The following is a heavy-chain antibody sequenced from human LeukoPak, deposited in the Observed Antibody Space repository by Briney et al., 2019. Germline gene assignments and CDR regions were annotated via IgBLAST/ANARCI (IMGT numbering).Heavy chain of an antibody. Sequence: ASVKVSCKASGYIFTGYYMHWVRQAPGQGLEWMGWINPNSGGTNYAQKFQGRVTMTRDTAITTAYMELSRLRSDDTAVYYCAREKSGYNPIDYWGQGTLVIVSS. CDR1: GYIFTGYY. D-gene: IGHD5-12*01. J-gene: IGHJ4*02. CDR2: INPNSGGT. CDR3: AREKSGYNPIDY. V-gene: IGHV1-2*02.